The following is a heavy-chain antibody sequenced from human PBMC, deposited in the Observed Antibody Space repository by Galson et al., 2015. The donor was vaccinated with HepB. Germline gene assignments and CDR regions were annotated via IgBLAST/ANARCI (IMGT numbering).Heavy chain of an antibody. V-gene: IGHV3-30*04. Sequence: SLRLSCAASGFTFSSYAMHWVRQAPGKGLEWVAVISYDGSNKYYADSVKGRFTISGDNSKNTLYLQMNSLRAEDTAVYYCARANAAGSYYNLGYGMDVWGQGTTVTVSS. CDR3: ARANAAGSYYNLGYGMDV. D-gene: IGHD3-10*01. CDR1: GFTFSSYA. J-gene: IGHJ6*02. CDR2: ISYDGSNK.